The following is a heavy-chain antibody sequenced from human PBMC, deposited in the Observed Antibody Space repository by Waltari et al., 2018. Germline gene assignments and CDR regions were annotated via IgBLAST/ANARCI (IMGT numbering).Heavy chain of an antibody. CDR1: GYTFTGYY. CDR3: ARVLTWGAVGGMDV. D-gene: IGHD3-16*01. V-gene: IGHV1-2*02. CDR2: INPNSGGT. Sequence: QVQLVQSGAEVKKPGASVKVSCKASGYTFTGYYMHWVPPAPGQGLEWMGWINPNSGGTNYAQKFQGRVTMTRDTSISTAYMELSRLRSDDTAVYYCARVLTWGAVGGMDVWGQGTTVTVSS. J-gene: IGHJ6*02.